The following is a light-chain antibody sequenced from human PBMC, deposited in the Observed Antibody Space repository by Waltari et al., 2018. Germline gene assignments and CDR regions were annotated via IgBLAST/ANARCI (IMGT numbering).Light chain of an antibody. V-gene: IGKV1-5*03. CDR2: KAS. Sequence: DILMTQSPSTLSASVGDRVTITCRASQSIGNWLAWYQQKSGKVPKALIYKASVLASWVPSRFSGSGSETEFTLIISGLQVDDAATYYCQQYNNAWTFGQGTKVEIK. J-gene: IGKJ1*01. CDR3: QQYNNAWT. CDR1: QSIGNW.